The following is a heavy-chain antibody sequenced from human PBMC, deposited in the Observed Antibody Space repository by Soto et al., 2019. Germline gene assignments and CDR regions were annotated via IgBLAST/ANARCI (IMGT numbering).Heavy chain of an antibody. Sequence: QVQLQESGPELVKPSHTLSLTCTVSGDSNSSCDDYGTWFRQPPGKGLEGFGYINYIGTTFYHQSLESRVNISIDTSKTHFSLGLTCVTAADTAVYDCSRGSTYYGFLTWGQGTVVTVSS. J-gene: IGHJ5*02. CDR1: GDSNSSCDDY. CDR3: SRGSTYYGFLT. D-gene: IGHD3-10*01. CDR2: INYIGTT. V-gene: IGHV4-30-4*01.